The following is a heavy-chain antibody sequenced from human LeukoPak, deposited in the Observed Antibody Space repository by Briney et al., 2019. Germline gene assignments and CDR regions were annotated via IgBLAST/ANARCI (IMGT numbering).Heavy chain of an antibody. Sequence: PGGSLRLSCAACGFTFSSYCMHWVRQAPGKGLEWVAVIRYDGSNKYYADSVKGRFTISRDNSKNTLYLQMNSLRAEDTAVYYCVKDGCSGGSCCLLEYFQHWGQGTLVTVSS. D-gene: IGHD2-15*01. CDR2: IRYDGSNK. CDR3: VKDGCSGGSCCLLEYFQH. J-gene: IGHJ1*01. CDR1: GFTFSSYC. V-gene: IGHV3-30*02.